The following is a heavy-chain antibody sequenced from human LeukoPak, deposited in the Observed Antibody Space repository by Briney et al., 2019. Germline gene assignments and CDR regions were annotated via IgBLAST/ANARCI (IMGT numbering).Heavy chain of an antibody. CDR1: GGSISSYY. CDR3: ARGYHTVTDFNY. CDR2: IYYSGST. V-gene: IGHV4-59*01. Sequence: SETLSLTCTVSGGSISSYYWSWIRQPPGKGLEWIGYIYYSGSTNYNPSLKSRITISVDTSKNQFSLKMSSVTAADTAVYYCARGYHTVTDFNYWGQGTLVTVSS. D-gene: IGHD4-11*01. J-gene: IGHJ4*02.